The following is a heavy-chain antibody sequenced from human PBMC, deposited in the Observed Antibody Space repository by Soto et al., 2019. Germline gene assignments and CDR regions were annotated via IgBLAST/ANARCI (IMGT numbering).Heavy chain of an antibody. D-gene: IGHD3-9*01. V-gene: IGHV3-74*01. Sequence: GGSLRLSCAASGFTFSSYWMHWVRQAPGKGLVWVSRINSDGSSTSYADSVKGRFTISRDNAKNTLYLQMNSLRAEDTAVYYCARDLTYYDILTGYYENCFDYWGQGTLDTVSS. CDR3: ARDLTYYDILTGYYENCFDY. CDR2: INSDGSST. J-gene: IGHJ4*02. CDR1: GFTFSSYW.